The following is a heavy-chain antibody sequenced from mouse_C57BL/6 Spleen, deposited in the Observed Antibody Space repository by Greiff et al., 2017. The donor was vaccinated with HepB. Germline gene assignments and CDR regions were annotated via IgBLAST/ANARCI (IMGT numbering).Heavy chain of an antibody. CDR1: GFSLTSYA. CDR3: ARTAYYYGSSYTWFAY. V-gene: IGHV2-9-1*01. D-gene: IGHD1-1*01. J-gene: IGHJ3*01. CDR2: IWTGGGT. Sequence: VQRVESGPGLVAPSQSLSITCTVSGFSLTSYAISWVRQPPGKGLEWLGVIWTGGGTNYNSALKSRLSISKDNSKSQVFLKMNSLQTDDTARYYCARTAYYYGSSYTWFAYWGQGTLVTVSA.